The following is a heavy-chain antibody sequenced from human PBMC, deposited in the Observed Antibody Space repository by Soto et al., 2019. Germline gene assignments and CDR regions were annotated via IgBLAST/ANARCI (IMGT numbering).Heavy chain of an antibody. V-gene: IGHV3-53*01. CDR3: ASGTEMALYYYYYYGMDV. CDR1: GFTVSSNY. Sequence: GGSLRLSCAASGFTVSSNYMSWVRQAPGKGLEWVSVIYSGGSTYYADSVKGRFTISRDNSKNTLYLQMNSLRAEDTAVYYCASGTEMALYYYYYYGMDVWGQGTTVTVSS. CDR2: IYSGGST. J-gene: IGHJ6*02.